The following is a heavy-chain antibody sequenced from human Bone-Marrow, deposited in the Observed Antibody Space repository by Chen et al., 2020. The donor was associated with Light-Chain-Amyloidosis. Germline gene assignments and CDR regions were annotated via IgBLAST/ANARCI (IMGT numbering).Heavy chain of an antibody. D-gene: IGHD6-19*01. CDR1: GFTFSNHW. J-gene: IGHJ5*01. V-gene: IGHV3-7*01. CDR3: ARWEYNSGWYWLDS. CDR2: IEQDGSEK. Sequence: EAQLVESGGGLVQPGGSLRLSCAASGFTFSNHWMSWVRQAPGKGLEWVANIEQDGSEKYFVDSVRGRFIISRDNTKTSLYLQMTSLRAEDTAVYYCARWEYNSGWYWLDSWGQGTLVTASS.